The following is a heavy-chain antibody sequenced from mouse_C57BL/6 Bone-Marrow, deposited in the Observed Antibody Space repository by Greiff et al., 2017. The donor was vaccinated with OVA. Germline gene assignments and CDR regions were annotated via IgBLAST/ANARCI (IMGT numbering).Heavy chain of an antibody. J-gene: IGHJ1*03. CDR1: GFTFSSYT. CDR2: ISGGGGNT. CDR3: ARHEEVLWYFDV. Sequence: EVMLVESGGGLVKPGGSLKLSCAASGFTFSSYTMSWVRQTPEKRLEWVATISGGGGNTYYPDSVKGRFTISRDNAKNTLYLQMSSLRSEDTALYDCARHEEVLWYFDVWGTGTTVTVSS. V-gene: IGHV5-9*01. D-gene: IGHD2-14*01.